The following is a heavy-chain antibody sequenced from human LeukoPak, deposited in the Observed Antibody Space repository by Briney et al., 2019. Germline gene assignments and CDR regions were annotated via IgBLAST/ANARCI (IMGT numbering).Heavy chain of an antibody. V-gene: IGHV3-23*01. CDR2: ISVSGYSI. CDR1: GFTFSSYG. CDR3: AKDITEDYSSNY. D-gene: IGHD6-13*01. J-gene: IGHJ4*02. Sequence: GGSLRLSCAASGFTFSSYGMHWVRQAPGKGLEWVSSISVSGYSIYYADSVKGRFTISRDNSRNTLFLQMNSLRVEDTAVYYCAKDITEDYSSNYWGQGTLVTVSS.